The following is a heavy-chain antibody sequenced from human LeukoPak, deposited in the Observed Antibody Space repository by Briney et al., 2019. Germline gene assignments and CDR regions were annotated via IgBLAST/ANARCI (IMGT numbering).Heavy chain of an antibody. Sequence: PSETLSLTCAVSGGSISSGGYSWSWIRQPPGKGLEWIGYIYHSGSTYYNPSLKSRVTISVDRSKNQFSLKLSSVTAADTAVYYCARRGNQWLPLDYWGQGTLVTVSS. D-gene: IGHD6-19*01. CDR1: GGSISSGGYS. CDR3: ARRGNQWLPLDY. V-gene: IGHV4-30-2*01. CDR2: IYHSGST. J-gene: IGHJ4*02.